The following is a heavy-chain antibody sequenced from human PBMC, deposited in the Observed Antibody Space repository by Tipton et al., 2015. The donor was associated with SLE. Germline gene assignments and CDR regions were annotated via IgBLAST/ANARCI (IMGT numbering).Heavy chain of an antibody. J-gene: IGHJ4*02. CDR3: ATERGDY. CDR1: GGSINSGGYY. D-gene: IGHD5-12*01. Sequence: TLSLTCTVSGGSINSGGYYWTWIRQHPGKGLEWIGYIYSSGSTYYNPSLRSRLTMSVDTSKNQFSLRLSSVTAADTAVYYCATERGDYWGQGTLVTVSS. V-gene: IGHV4-31*03. CDR2: IYSSGST.